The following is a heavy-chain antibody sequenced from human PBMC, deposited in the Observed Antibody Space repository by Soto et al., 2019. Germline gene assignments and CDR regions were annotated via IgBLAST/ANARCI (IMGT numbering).Heavy chain of an antibody. CDR3: ARVNGYCSSTSCYRDHVTFDY. Sequence: GASVKVSCKASGYNFTSFHIIWVRQAPGQGLEWMGWISAYNGNTNYAQKLQGRVTMTTDTSTSTAYMELRSLRSDDTAVYYCARVNGYCSSTSCYRDHVTFDYWGQGTLVTVSS. J-gene: IGHJ4*02. V-gene: IGHV1-18*04. CDR2: ISAYNGNT. D-gene: IGHD2-2*02. CDR1: GYNFTSFH.